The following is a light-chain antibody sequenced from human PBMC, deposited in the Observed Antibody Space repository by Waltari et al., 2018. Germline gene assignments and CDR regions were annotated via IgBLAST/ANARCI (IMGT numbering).Light chain of an antibody. CDR1: QAIRNY. CDR3: QQYDTHPFT. V-gene: IGKV1-16*02. CDR2: ATS. Sequence: DIQMTQSPSPLSASVWDRVTITCRASQAIRNYLAWFQHKPGQAPKTLIYATSNLQSGVPGKFSGSGSGTDFTLTISSLQPEDSATYYCQQYDTHPFTFGPGTKVEIK. J-gene: IGKJ3*01.